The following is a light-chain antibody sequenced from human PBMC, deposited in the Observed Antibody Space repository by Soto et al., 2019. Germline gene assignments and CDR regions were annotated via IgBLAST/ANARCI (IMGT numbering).Light chain of an antibody. CDR3: QQYNNGPPYT. CDR1: QGVSSN. Sequence: EIVMTQSPGTLSASPGERATLSCRASQGVSSNLAWYQQKPGQAHRLLIYGASTRAAGIPARFSGSGSGTEFTLTISSLQSEDFAVYYCQQYNNGPPYTFGQGTKLEIK. J-gene: IGKJ2*01. CDR2: GAS. V-gene: IGKV3-15*01.